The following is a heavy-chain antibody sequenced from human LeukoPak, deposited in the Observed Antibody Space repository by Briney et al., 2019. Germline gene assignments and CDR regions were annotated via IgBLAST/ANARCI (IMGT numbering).Heavy chain of an antibody. V-gene: IGHV4-34*01. CDR2: INHSGST. J-gene: IGHJ5*02. CDR3: ARVKDIVLMVYAGGNWFDP. Sequence: SETLSLTCAVYGGSFSGYYRSWIRQPPGKGLEWIGEINHSGSTNYNPSLKSRVTISVDTSKNQFSLKLSSVTAADTAVYYCARVKDIVLMVYAGGNWFDPWGQGTLVTVSS. CDR1: GGSFSGYY. D-gene: IGHD2-8*01.